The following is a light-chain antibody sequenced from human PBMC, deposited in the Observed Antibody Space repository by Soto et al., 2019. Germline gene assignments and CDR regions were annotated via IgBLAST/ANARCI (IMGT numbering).Light chain of an antibody. CDR2: GNR. CDR3: CSYAGSCWV. Sequence: QSVLTQPPSVSGAPGQRVTISCTGNNSNLGAGYDVHWYQQLPGAAPKLVIFGNRNRPSGVPERFSGSKSGTSASLAITGLQAEDEADYYCCSYAGSCWVFGGGTKLTVL. CDR1: NSNLGAGYD. V-gene: IGLV1-40*01. J-gene: IGLJ3*02.